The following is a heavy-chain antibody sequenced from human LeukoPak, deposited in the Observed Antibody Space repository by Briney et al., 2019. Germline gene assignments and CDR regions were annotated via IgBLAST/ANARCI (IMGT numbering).Heavy chain of an antibody. Sequence: GGSLRLSCAASGYTFSSYSMNWVRQAPGKGLEWVSSISSSSSYIYYADSVKGRFTISRDNAKNSLYLQMNSLRAEDTAVYYCAADSSGYPVRFDPWGQGTLVTVSS. CDR3: AADSSGYPVRFDP. J-gene: IGHJ5*02. V-gene: IGHV3-21*01. CDR1: GYTFSSYS. CDR2: ISSSSSYI. D-gene: IGHD3-22*01.